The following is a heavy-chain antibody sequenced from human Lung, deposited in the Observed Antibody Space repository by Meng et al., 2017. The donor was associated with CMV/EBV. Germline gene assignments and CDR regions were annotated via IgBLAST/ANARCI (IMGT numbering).Heavy chain of an antibody. J-gene: IGHJ4*02. CDR2: INTDANER. Sequence: EVHRVRSGGGLGQAGGALRLSCAVSGLTFSDYNIHWVRQAPGKGLVWVSRINTDANERTYEDSVKGRFSITRDNAKNTVFLQMNSLRAEDTAIYYCARDRDWELFDYWGQGILVTVSS. V-gene: IGHV3-74*03. D-gene: IGHD3-10*01. CDR3: ARDRDWELFDY. CDR1: GLTFSDYN.